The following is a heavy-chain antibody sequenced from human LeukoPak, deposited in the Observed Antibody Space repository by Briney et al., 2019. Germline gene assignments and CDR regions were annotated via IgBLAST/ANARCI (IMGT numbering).Heavy chain of an antibody. Sequence: GGSLRLSCAASGSTFGSYAMTWVRQAPGKGLEWVSSISSSSSYIYYADSVKGRFTISRDNAKNSLYLQMNSLRAEDTAVYYCARAYYYDSSGPFDYWGQGTLVTVSS. CDR1: GSTFGSYA. CDR2: ISSSSSYI. J-gene: IGHJ4*02. CDR3: ARAYYYDSSGPFDY. D-gene: IGHD3-22*01. V-gene: IGHV3-21*01.